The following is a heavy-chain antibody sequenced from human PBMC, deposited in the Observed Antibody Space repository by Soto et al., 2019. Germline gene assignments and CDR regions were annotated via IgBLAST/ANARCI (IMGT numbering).Heavy chain of an antibody. CDR3: ANLRSVGRSPNYSFDY. D-gene: IGHD1-7*01. J-gene: IGHJ4*02. CDR1: GFTFSSYA. V-gene: IGHV3-23*01. CDR2: ISGSGGST. Sequence: GGSLRLSCAASGFTFSSYAMSWVRQAPGKGLEWVSAISGSGGSTYYADSVKGRFTISRDNSKNTLYLQMNSLRAEDTAVYYCANLRSVGRSPNYSFDYWGQGTLVTVSS.